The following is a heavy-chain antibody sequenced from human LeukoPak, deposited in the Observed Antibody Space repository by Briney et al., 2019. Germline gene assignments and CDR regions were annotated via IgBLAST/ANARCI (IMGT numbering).Heavy chain of an antibody. V-gene: IGHV3-23*01. CDR2: ISGSGGST. J-gene: IGHJ4*02. Sequence: GGSLRLSCAASGFTFSSYAMSWVRQAPGKGLECVSSISGSGGSTNYADSVKGRFTISRDNSKNTLYLQVNRLRAEDTAVYYCAKXHXXXGGYYYFDYWGQGTLVTV. CDR3: AKXHXXXGGYYYFDY. CDR1: GFTFSSYA. D-gene: IGHD3-22*01.